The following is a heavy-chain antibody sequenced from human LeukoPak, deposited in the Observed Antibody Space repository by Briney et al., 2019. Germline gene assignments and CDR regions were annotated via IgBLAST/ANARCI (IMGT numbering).Heavy chain of an antibody. Sequence: PGRSLRLSCAASGFTFGNHGMNWVRQAPGKGPEWVALIYYDGSEQYYADSVKGRFTISRDNSKNTVDLQMNSLRAEDTALYFCACLGGVSAWAFDYWGQGILVTVSS. CDR1: GFTFGNHG. CDR3: ACLGGVSAWAFDY. V-gene: IGHV3-33*01. J-gene: IGHJ4*02. D-gene: IGHD3-16*01. CDR2: IYYDGSEQ.